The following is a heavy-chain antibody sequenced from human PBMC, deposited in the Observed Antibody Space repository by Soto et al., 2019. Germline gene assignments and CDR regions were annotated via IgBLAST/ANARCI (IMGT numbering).Heavy chain of an antibody. CDR1: GGTFSSYA. Sequence: SVKVSCKASGGTFSSYAISWVRQAPGQGLEWMGGIIPIFGTANYAQKFQGRVTITADESTSTAYMELSSLRSEDTAVYYCARESDFWSGYHYGMDVWGQGTTVTVSS. J-gene: IGHJ6*02. CDR2: IIPIFGTA. V-gene: IGHV1-69*13. CDR3: ARESDFWSGYHYGMDV. D-gene: IGHD3-3*01.